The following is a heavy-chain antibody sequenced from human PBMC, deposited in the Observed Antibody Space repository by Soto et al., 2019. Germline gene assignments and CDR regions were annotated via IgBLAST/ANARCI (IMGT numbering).Heavy chain of an antibody. V-gene: IGHV3-7*05. CDR2: IKQDGSEN. Sequence: EVQLVESGGGLAQPGGSLRLSCAASGFTFSTYWLSWVRQAPGTGLEWVANIKQDGSENYYADSVKGRSTISRDNAKSSLYLQMNSLRAEDTAVYYCARGRNYFDNWGQGTPVTVSS. CDR3: ARGRNYFDN. J-gene: IGHJ4*02. CDR1: GFTFSTYW.